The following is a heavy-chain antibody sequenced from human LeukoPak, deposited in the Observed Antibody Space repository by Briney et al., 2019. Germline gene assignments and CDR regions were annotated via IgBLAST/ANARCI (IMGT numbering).Heavy chain of an antibody. J-gene: IGHJ3*02. CDR1: GFTVSSSY. D-gene: IGHD6-19*01. CDR3: ARVGWYKAFDI. CDR2: IYSGGST. V-gene: IGHV3-66*01. Sequence: GGSLRLSCAASGFTVSSSYMSWVRQAPGKGLEWVSVIYSGGSTYYADSVKGRFTISRDNSKNTLYLQMNSLRAEDTAVYYCARVGWYKAFDIWGQGTMVTVSS.